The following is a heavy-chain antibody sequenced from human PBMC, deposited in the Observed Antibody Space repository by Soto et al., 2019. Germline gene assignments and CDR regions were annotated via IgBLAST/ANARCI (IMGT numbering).Heavy chain of an antibody. J-gene: IGHJ6*02. Sequence: GGSLRLSCAASGFTFSSYGMHWVRQAPGKGLKWVSSISSSSSYIYYADSVKGRFTISRDNAKNSLYLQMNSLRAEDTAVYYCARDLVAAHAPAMDVWGQGTTVTVSS. CDR3: ARDLVAAHAPAMDV. D-gene: IGHD2-15*01. CDR1: GFTFSSYG. V-gene: IGHV3-21*01. CDR2: ISSSSSYI.